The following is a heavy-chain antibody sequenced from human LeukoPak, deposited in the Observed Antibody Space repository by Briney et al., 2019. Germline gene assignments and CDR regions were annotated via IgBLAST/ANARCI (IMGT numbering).Heavy chain of an antibody. Sequence: ASETLSLTCTVSGGSISSYYWRWIRQPAGKGLEWIGRIYTSGSTNYNPSLKSRVTMSVDTSKNQFSLKLSSVTAADTAVYYCAGYDFWSGYYLGYWGQGTLVTVSS. CDR2: IYTSGST. CDR3: AGYDFWSGYYLGY. V-gene: IGHV4-4*07. D-gene: IGHD3-3*01. J-gene: IGHJ4*02. CDR1: GGSISSYY.